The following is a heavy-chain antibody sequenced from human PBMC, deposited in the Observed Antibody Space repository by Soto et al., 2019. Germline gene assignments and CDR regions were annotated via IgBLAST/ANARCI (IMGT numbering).Heavy chain of an antibody. CDR3: ARQWNFDY. V-gene: IGHV5-51*01. D-gene: IGHD5-12*01. CDR1: GYIFTTHW. J-gene: IGHJ4*02. CDR2: INPTDSDT. Sequence: GESLKISCKASGYIFTTHWIAWVRQMPGKGLEWIGIINPTDSDTRYSPSFQGQVTISADKSISTTYLQWSSLKASDTAIYYCARQWNFDYWGQGTLVTVSS.